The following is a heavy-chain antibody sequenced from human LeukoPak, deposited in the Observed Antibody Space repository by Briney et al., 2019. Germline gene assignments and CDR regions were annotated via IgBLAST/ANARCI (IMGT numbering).Heavy chain of an antibody. CDR3: ASLIYHYGVENWFDP. V-gene: IGHV4-39*07. CDR2: IYYSGST. D-gene: IGHD4-17*01. Sequence: SETLSLTCTVSGGSISSSSYYWGWIRQPPGKGLEWIGSIYYSGSTYYNPSLKSRVTISVDTSKNQFSLKLSSVTAADTAVYYCASLIYHYGVENWFDPWGQGTLVTVSS. CDR1: GGSISSSSYY. J-gene: IGHJ5*02.